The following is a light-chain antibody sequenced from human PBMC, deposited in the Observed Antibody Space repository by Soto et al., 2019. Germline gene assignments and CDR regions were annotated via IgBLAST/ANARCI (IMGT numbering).Light chain of an antibody. V-gene: IGKV3-15*01. CDR1: QSIXGY. CDR2: GAY. Sequence: TKSASTLSLSPAERATLSCRASQSIXGYFDWCQQKPGQPPRLLIXGAYTRCNGVPDRFSGSGSVTEFTLSIDSLWSGDFPDGYCQRYNSLPLLNFGGGTRWIS. CDR3: QRYNSLPLLN. J-gene: IGKJ4*01.